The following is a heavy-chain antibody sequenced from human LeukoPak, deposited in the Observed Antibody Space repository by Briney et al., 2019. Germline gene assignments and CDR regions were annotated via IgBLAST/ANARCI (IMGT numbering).Heavy chain of an antibody. Sequence: GGSLRLSCAASGFTFDDYAMHWVRQAPGKGLEWVSGISWNSGSIGYADSVKGRFTISRDNAKNSLYLQMNSLRAEDTALYYCAKDWGEKGRDDYYYGMDVWGQGTTVTVSS. CDR2: ISWNSGSI. CDR1: GFTFDDYA. CDR3: AKDWGEKGRDDYYYGMDV. V-gene: IGHV3-9*01. D-gene: IGHD2-21*01. J-gene: IGHJ6*02.